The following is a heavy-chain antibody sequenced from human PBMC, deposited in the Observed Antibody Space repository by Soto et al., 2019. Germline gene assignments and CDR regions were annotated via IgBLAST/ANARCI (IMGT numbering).Heavy chain of an antibody. Sequence: QLQLVQSGAEVKKPGSSVKVSCKASGGSFSTYTITWVRQAPGQGLEWMGRIIPILGIRDYAQKFQARVTITAEKSTSTAYMELSSLTSEDTAVYYCARDVGDLGQGTLVTVSS. CDR2: IIPILGIR. CDR1: GGSFSTYT. V-gene: IGHV1-69*08. J-gene: IGHJ4*02. D-gene: IGHD1-26*01. CDR3: ARDVGD.